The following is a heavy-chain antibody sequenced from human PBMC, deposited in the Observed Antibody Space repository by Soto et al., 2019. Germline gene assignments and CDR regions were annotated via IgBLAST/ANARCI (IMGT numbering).Heavy chain of an antibody. CDR2: INSDGSST. D-gene: IGHD3-9*01. Sequence: EVQLVESGGGLVQPGGSLRLSCAASGFTFSSYWMHWVRQAPGKGLVWVSRINSDGSSTSYADSVKGRFTISRDNAKNTVYRQMNSLRAEDTAVYYCARVQAAGYDIRGGMDVWGQGTTVTVSS. J-gene: IGHJ6*02. CDR1: GFTFSSYW. V-gene: IGHV3-74*01. CDR3: ARVQAAGYDIRGGMDV.